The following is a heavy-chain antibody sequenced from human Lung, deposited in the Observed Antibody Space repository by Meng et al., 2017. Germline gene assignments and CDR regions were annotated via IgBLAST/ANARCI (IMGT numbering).Heavy chain of an antibody. CDR1: EFIFSNYS. Sequence: EVQLVESGGGLVQPGGSLRLSCAASEFIFSNYSMYWVRQAPGKGLEWVSSISSSSSYIYYADSVKGRFTISRDNAKNSLYLQMNSLRAEDTAVYYCAGPTGLGHFDYWGQGTLVTVSS. J-gene: IGHJ4*02. CDR3: AGPTGLGHFDY. V-gene: IGHV3-21*01. CDR2: ISSSSSYI. D-gene: IGHD6-19*01.